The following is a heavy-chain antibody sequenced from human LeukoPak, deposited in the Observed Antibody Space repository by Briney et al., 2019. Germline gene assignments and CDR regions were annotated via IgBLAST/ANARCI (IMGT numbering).Heavy chain of an antibody. D-gene: IGHD3-22*01. CDR1: GFTFSSYD. Sequence: GGSLRLSCAASGFTFSSYDMHWVRQAAGGGLEWVSSIDLTGDTYYIDSVKGRFTISRENAKSSLYLQMNSLRAGDTAVYYCANGGTYSSGPWGQGTLVTVSS. CDR2: IDLTGDT. J-gene: IGHJ5*02. CDR3: ANGGTYSSGP. V-gene: IGHV3-13*04.